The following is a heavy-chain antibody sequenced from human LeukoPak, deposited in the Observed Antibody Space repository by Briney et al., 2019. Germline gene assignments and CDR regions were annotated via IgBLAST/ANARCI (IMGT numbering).Heavy chain of an antibody. CDR3: ARSCSSTSCYFVLDY. D-gene: IGHD2-2*01. V-gene: IGHV4-34*01. CDR2: INHSGST. Sequence: SETLSLTCAVYGGSFSGYYWSWIRQPPGKGLEWIGEINHSGSTNYNPSLKSRVTISVDTSKNQFSLKLSSVTAADTAVYYCARSCSSTSCYFVLDYWGQGTLVTVSS. J-gene: IGHJ4*02. CDR1: GGSFSGYY.